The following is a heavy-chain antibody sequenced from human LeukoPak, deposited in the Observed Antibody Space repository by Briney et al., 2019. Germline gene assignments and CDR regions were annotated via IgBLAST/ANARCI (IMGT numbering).Heavy chain of an antibody. V-gene: IGHV4-61*02. D-gene: IGHD6-13*01. Sequence: SETLSLTRTVSGGSISSGSYYWSWIRQPAGKGLEWIGRIYTSGSTNYNPSLKSRVTISVDTSKNQFSLKLSSVTAADTAVYYCARAAAAGDFDYWGQGTLVTVSS. CDR3: ARAAAAGDFDY. CDR2: IYTSGST. J-gene: IGHJ4*02. CDR1: GGSISSGSYY.